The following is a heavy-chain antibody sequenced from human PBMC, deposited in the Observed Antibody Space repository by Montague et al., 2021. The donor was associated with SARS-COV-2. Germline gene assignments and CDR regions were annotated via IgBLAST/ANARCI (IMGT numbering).Heavy chain of an antibody. CDR2: INHSGST. Sequence: SETLSLTCAVYGGSFSGYYWSWIRQPPGKGLEWIGEINHSGSTNYNPSLKSQVTISVDTSKNQFSLKLSSVTAADTAVYYCACGSRITFFGVVGWFDPWGQGTLVTVSS. D-gene: IGHD3-3*01. J-gene: IGHJ5*02. CDR1: GGSFSGYY. V-gene: IGHV4-34*01. CDR3: ACGSRITFFGVVGWFDP.